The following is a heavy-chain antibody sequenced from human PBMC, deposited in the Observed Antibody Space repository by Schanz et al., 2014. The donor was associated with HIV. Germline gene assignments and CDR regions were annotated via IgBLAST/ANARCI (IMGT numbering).Heavy chain of an antibody. CDR1: GGTFTNYV. CDR2: TLPTFATA. D-gene: IGHD3-22*01. Sequence: QVQLVQSGAEVKKPGSSVKVSCKASGGTFTNYVINWVRQAPGQGLEWMGGTLPTFATANSAPKFQGRVTITADESTGTAYMDLSSLRFEDTAVYYCASDLNTPEIVVLLDYWGQGTLVTVSS. J-gene: IGHJ4*02. CDR3: ASDLNTPEIVVLLDY. V-gene: IGHV1-69*01.